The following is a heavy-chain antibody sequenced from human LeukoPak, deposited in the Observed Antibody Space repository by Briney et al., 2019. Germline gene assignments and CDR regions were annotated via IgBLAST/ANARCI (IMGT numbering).Heavy chain of an antibody. J-gene: IGHJ5*02. Sequence: PSETLSLTCTVSGGSISSSNYKWGWIRQPPGKVLEWIASIRYSVSTSYNPPLKSRVTISVDTSKNQFSLKLSSVTATDTAVYYCARHDYDSGSPNINWFDPWGQGTLVTVSS. CDR3: ARHDYDSGSPNINWFDP. D-gene: IGHD3-10*01. CDR1: GGSISSSNYK. V-gene: IGHV4-39*01. CDR2: IRYSVST.